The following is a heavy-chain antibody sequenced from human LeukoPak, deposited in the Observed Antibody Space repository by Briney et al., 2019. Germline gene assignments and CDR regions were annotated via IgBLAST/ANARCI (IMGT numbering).Heavy chain of an antibody. V-gene: IGHV3-23*01. CDR1: GFTFSNYA. Sequence: GGSLRLSCAGSGFTFSNYAMSWVRQAPGKGLEWVSVVSGSGGSTYYADSVKGRFAISRDNSKNTLYLQMNSLRAEDTAVYYCAKGNDILTGYYHYWGQGTLVTVSS. CDR3: AKGNDILTGYYHY. CDR2: VSGSGGST. J-gene: IGHJ4*02. D-gene: IGHD3-9*01.